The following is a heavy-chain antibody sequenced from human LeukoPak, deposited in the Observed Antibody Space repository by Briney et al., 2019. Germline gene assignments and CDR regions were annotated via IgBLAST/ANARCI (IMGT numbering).Heavy chain of an antibody. D-gene: IGHD6-6*01. CDR2: IYTSGST. CDR1: GGSISSGSYY. J-gene: IGHJ4*02. V-gene: IGHV4-61*02. CDR3: ARDKGTSYLSSFDY. Sequence: SETLSLTCTVSGGSISSGSYYWSWIRQPAGKGLEWIGRIYTSGSTNYNPSLKSRVTISVDTSKNQFSLKLSSVTAADTAVYYCARDKGTSYLSSFDYWGQGTLVTVSS.